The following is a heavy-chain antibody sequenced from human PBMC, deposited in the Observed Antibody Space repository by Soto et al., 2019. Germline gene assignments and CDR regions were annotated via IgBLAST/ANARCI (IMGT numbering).Heavy chain of an antibody. V-gene: IGHV4-4*07. CDR3: ARDGPHCTSCDVRVP. Sequence: SETLSLTCTVSGGSISSYYWSWIRQPAGKGLEWIGRIYTSGSTNYNPSLKSRVTMSVDTSKNQFSLKLSSVTAADTAVYYCARDGPHCTSCDVRVPWGQGTLVTVS. J-gene: IGHJ5*02. CDR1: GGSISSYY. D-gene: IGHD2-2*01. CDR2: IYTSGST.